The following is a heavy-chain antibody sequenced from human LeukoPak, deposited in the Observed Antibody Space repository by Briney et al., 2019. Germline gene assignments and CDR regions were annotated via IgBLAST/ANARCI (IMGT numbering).Heavy chain of an antibody. Sequence: GRSLRLSCAASGFTFSSYGMHWVHQAPGKGLEWVAVISYDGSNKYYADSVKGRFTISRDNSKITLYLQMNSLRAEDTAVYYCAILGAARLRVFDYWGQGTLVTVSS. CDR3: AILGAARLRVFDY. CDR1: GFTFSSYG. J-gene: IGHJ4*02. D-gene: IGHD6-6*01. CDR2: ISYDGSNK. V-gene: IGHV3-30*03.